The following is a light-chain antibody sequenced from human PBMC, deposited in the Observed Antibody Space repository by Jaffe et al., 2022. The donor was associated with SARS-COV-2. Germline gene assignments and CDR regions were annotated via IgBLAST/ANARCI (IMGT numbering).Light chain of an antibody. J-gene: IGKJ4*01. CDR3: QQSFSSPLS. V-gene: IGKV1-39*01. CDR2: TAS. CDR1: QTISLY. Sequence: DIQMTQSPSSLSASVGDRVTITCRASQTISLYLNWYQQKSGKAPKLLIHTASGLQSDVPSRFSGSGSGTHFTLTISSLQPEDFATYYCQQSFSSPLSFGGGTKVEMK.